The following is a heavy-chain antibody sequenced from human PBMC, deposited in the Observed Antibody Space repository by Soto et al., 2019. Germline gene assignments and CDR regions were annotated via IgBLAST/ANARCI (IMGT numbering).Heavy chain of an antibody. CDR2: ISGSGGST. D-gene: IGHD4-17*01. J-gene: IGHJ4*02. CDR3: AKDRAAYGGNSALDY. Sequence: VGSLRLSCAASGFTFSSYAMSWIRQAPGKGLEWVSAISGSGGSTYYADSVKGRFTISRDNSKNTLYLQMNSLRAEDTAVYYCAKDRAAYGGNSALDYWGQGTLVTVSS. V-gene: IGHV3-23*01. CDR1: GFTFSSYA.